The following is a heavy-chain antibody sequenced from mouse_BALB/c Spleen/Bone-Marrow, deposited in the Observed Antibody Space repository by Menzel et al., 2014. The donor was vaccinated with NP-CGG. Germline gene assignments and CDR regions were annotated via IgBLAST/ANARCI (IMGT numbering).Heavy chain of an antibody. D-gene: IGHD2-14*01. CDR3: ARDVPLYDVGYFDY. Sequence: EVKLMESGGGLVQPGGSRKLSCAASGFTFSSFGMHWVRQAPEKGLELVAYISSGSSTIYYADTVKGRFTISRDNPKNTLFLQMTSLRSEDTAMYYCARDVPLYDVGYFDYWGQGTTPTVSS. V-gene: IGHV5-17*02. CDR2: ISSGSSTI. CDR1: GFTFSSFG. J-gene: IGHJ2*01.